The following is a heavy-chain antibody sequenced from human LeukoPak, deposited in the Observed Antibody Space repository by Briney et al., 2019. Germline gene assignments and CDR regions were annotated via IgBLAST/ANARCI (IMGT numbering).Heavy chain of an antibody. V-gene: IGHV5-51*01. Sequence: GESLKISCKGSGYSFTNYWIGWVRQMPGKGLEWMGIIYPGDSDTRYSPSFQGQVTISADKSISTAYLQWSSLKASDTAMYYCARAGYNNWNYFDYWGQGTLVTVSS. J-gene: IGHJ4*02. CDR2: IYPGDSDT. CDR1: GYSFTNYW. CDR3: ARAGYNNWNYFDY. D-gene: IGHD1-14*01.